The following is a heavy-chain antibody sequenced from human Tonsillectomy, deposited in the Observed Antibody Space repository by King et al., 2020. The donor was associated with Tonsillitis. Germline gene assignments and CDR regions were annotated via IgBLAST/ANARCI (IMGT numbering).Heavy chain of an antibody. V-gene: IGHV4-39*07. D-gene: IGHD1-26*01. CDR3: ARTVRSGSYSLDY. Sequence: QLQESGPGLVQPSETLSITCTVPCGSVTSNNHYWAWIRQPPGEGLEWIGTIYYGGRTYHNSSLKSRVTMSVNTSKNHFSLRLTSVTAADTAVYYCARTVRSGSYSLDYWGQGTLVTVSS. CDR2: IYYGGRT. J-gene: IGHJ4*02. CDR1: CGSVTSNNHY.